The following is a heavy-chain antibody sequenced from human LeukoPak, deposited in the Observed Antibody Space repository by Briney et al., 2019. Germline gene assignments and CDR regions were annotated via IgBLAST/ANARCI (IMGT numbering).Heavy chain of an antibody. CDR2: IDPNSGGT. J-gene: IGHJ4*02. CDR3: AREEGYDSSGYQAQY. Sequence: AASVTVSYKASGYTFTGYYMHWVRQAPGQGLEWMGWIDPNSGGTNYAQKFQGRVTMTRDTSISTAYMELSRLRSDDTAVYYCAREEGYDSSGYQAQYWGQGTLVTVSS. D-gene: IGHD3-22*01. V-gene: IGHV1-2*02. CDR1: GYTFTGYY.